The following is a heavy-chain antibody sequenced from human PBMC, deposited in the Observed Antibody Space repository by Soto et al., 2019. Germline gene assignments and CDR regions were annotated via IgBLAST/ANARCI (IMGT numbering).Heavy chain of an antibody. J-gene: IGHJ4*02. D-gene: IGHD6-13*01. CDR3: ARAYSNTWWMFDY. CDR2: IYHVGGSQ. Sequence: VGSLRLSCAASGFTLSSYSIQWVRQAPGKGLDWVAVIYHVGGSQNYADSVKGRFTISRDYSRKTVSLQMNNLRAEDTAVYYCARAYSNTWWMFDYWGQGTRVTVYS. V-gene: IGHV3-33*08. CDR1: GFTLSSYS.